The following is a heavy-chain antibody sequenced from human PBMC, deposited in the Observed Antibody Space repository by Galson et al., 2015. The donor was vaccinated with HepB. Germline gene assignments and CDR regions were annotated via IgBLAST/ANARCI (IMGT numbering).Heavy chain of an antibody. CDR3: AKDRGDCSGGSGYPTQNGFDP. D-gene: IGHD2-15*01. CDR1: GSTFSNYA. J-gene: IGHJ5*02. Sequence: SVKVSCKVSGSTFSNYAISWVRQAPGQGLEWMGGFIPKFGKTIYAQKFQGRVTMTEDTSTDTAYMELSSLRSEDTAVYYCAKDRGDCSGGSGYPTQNGFDPWGQGTLVTVSS. V-gene: IGHV1-24*01. CDR2: FIPKFGKT.